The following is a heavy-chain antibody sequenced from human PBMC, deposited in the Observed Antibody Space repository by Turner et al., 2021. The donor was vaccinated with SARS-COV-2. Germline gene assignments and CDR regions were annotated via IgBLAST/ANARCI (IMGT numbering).Heavy chain of an antibody. CDR2: IYYSGST. J-gene: IGHJ5*02. Sequence: QVQLQESCPGLVKPSETLSLTCPVSGGSISSYYWSWIRQPPGKGLEWIGYIYYSGSTNYNPSLKSRVSISVDTSKNQFSLKLTSVSAADTAVYYCARGRGGGGSSNNWFDPWGQGTLVIGSS. CDR3: ARGRGGGGSSNNWFDP. D-gene: IGHD2-15*01. V-gene: IGHV4-59*01. CDR1: GGSISSYY.